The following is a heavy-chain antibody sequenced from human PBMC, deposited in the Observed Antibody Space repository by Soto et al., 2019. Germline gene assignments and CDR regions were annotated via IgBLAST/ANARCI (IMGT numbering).Heavy chain of an antibody. CDR1: GDSVNSAY. CDR3: ARTDAYNSSFFDS. D-gene: IGHD6-6*01. CDR2: IYHTGRT. V-gene: IGHV4-31*03. J-gene: IGHJ4*02. Sequence: QVQLQEMGPGLVKPSQTLTITCTVSGDSVNSAYWSWIRQLPGKGLEWMGNIYHTGRTFYNPSLKSRVAISIDTSKPLFSLKMSSVTAADTAVYYCARTDAYNSSFFDSWGRGTVVTVSS.